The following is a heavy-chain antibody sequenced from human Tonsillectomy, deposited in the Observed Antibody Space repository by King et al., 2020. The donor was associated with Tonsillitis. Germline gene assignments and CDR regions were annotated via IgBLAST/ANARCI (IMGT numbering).Heavy chain of an antibody. CDR3: AKDRDSSGYLDAFDI. Sequence: VQLVESGGGLVQPGGSLGLSCAASGFTFCSYAMSWVRQAPGKVLELGSAISGSGGSTHYADSVKGRFTSSRDNSKNTLYLQMNSLRAEDTAGYYWAKDRDSSGYLDAFDIWGQGTMVTVSS. D-gene: IGHD3-22*01. CDR1: GFTFCSYA. V-gene: IGHV3-23*04. CDR2: ISGSGGST. J-gene: IGHJ3*02.